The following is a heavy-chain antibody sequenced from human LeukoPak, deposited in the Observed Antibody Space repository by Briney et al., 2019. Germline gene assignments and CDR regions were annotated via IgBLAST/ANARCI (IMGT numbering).Heavy chain of an antibody. D-gene: IGHD3-3*01. CDR2: IRPDGSEK. CDR1: GFTFSNYW. J-gene: IGHJ4*02. CDR3: ARRTYWSGYSSFDY. V-gene: IGHV3-7*05. Sequence: GGSLRLSCAASGFTFSNYWMSWVRQAPGKGLEWVANIRPDGSEKYYVDSVKGRFTISRDNAKNSLYLQMNSLRAEDTAVYYCARRTYWSGYSSFDYWGQGTLVTVSS.